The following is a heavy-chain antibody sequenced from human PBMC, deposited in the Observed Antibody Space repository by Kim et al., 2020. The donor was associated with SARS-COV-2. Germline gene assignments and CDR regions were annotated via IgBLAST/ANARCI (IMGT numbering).Heavy chain of an antibody. CDR3: ARAPPNWNRTYGMDV. D-gene: IGHD1-20*01. J-gene: IGHJ6*02. CDR2: IYHSGST. CDR1: GGSISSSNW. V-gene: IGHV4-4*02. Sequence: SETLSLTCAVSGGSISSSNWWSWVPQPPGKGLEWIGEIYHSGSTNYNPSLKSRVTISVDKSKNQFSLKLSSVTAADTAVYYCARAPPNWNRTYGMDVWGQGTTVTVSS.